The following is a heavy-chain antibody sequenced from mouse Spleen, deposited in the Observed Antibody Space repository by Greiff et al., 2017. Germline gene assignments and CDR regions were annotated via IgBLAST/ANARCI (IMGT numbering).Heavy chain of an antibody. D-gene: IGHD1-1*01. CDR2: ISNSGGST. CDR3: ARDPPYYYDGSYPLYAMDY. V-gene: IGHV5-6-4*01. CDR1: GFTFSSYY. J-gene: IGHJ4*01. Sequence: DVKLVESGGGLVKLGGSLKLSCAASGFTFSSYYMSWVRQTPEKRLEWVATISNSGGSTYYPDSVKDRFTISRDNAKNTLYLQMSSLNSEDTAVYYCARDPPYYYDGSYPLYAMDYWGQGTSVTVSS.